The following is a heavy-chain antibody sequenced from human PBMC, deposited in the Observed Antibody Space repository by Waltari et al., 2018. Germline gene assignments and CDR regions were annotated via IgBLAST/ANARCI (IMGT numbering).Heavy chain of an antibody. J-gene: IGHJ4*02. CDR2: TYYRSQWYY. Sequence: QVQLQQSGPRLVKPSQTLALTCPISGARGSSTNPAWNWIRKSPSRGLEWLGRTYYRSQWYYDYAVSVKSRITIKPDTSRNQFSLQLNSVGPEDTAVYYCARELENIFDYWGRGTLVSVSS. CDR3: ARELENIFDY. CDR1: GARGSSTNPA. V-gene: IGHV6-1*02.